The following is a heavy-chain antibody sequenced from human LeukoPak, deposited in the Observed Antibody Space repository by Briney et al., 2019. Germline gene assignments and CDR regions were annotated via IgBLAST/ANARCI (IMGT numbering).Heavy chain of an antibody. J-gene: IGHJ4*02. D-gene: IGHD3-22*01. CDR1: GYTFTGYY. V-gene: IGHV1-2*02. CDR2: INPNSGGT. CDR3: ARAPTRITMIIGY. Sequence: ASVKVSCKASGYTFTGYYMHWVRQAPGQGLEWMGWINPNSGGTNYAQKFQGRVTMTRDTSISTAYMELSRLRSDDTAVYYCARAPTRITMIIGYWGQGTLVTVPS.